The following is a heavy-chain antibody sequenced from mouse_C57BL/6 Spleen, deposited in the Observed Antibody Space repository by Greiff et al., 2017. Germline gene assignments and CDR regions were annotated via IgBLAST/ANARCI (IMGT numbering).Heavy chain of an antibody. J-gene: IGHJ4*01. Sequence: VQLQQSGAELARPGASVKLSCKASGYTFTSYGISWVKQRTGQGLEWIGEIYPRSGNTYYNEKFKGKATLTADKSSSTAYMELRSLTSEDSAVYFCARFLYDGYYDYYAMDYWGQGTSVTVSS. CDR2: IYPRSGNT. CDR1: GYTFTSYG. V-gene: IGHV1-81*01. CDR3: ARFLYDGYYDYYAMDY. D-gene: IGHD2-3*01.